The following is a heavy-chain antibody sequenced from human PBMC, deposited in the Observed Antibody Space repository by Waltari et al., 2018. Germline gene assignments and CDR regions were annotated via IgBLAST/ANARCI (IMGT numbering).Heavy chain of an antibody. CDR1: GYSFTSYW. Sequence: EVQLVQSGAEVKKPGESLRISCKGSGYSFTSYWISWVRQMPGKGLEWMGRIVTSGSYTNSIPSFQGHFTISADKSISTAYRQWSSLKASDTAMYYCARHPRMTTVTDYYYYGMDVWGQGTTVTVSS. CDR2: IVTSGSYT. V-gene: IGHV5-10-1*03. CDR3: ARHPRMTTVTDYYYYGMDV. D-gene: IGHD4-17*01. J-gene: IGHJ6*02.